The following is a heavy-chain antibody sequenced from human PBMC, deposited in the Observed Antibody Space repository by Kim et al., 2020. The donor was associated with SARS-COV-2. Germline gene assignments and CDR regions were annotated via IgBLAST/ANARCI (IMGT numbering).Heavy chain of an antibody. J-gene: IGHJ6*02. CDR1: EFTFNTYW. CDR2: VKPDGTGT. CDR3: VRGQWGGSRMDV. Sequence: GGSLRLSCAASEFTFNTYWMHWVRQAPGKGLMWVSRVKPDGTGTTYADSVKGRFTVSRDNAKNTLFLQMNSLRVEDTAIYYCVRGQWGGSRMDVWGRGTTVTVSS. V-gene: IGHV3-74*03. D-gene: IGHD3-16*01.